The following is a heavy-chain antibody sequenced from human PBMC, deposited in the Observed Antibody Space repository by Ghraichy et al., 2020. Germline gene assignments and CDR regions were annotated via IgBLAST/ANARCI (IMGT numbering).Heavy chain of an antibody. V-gene: IGHV3-53*01. J-gene: IGHJ4*02. CDR2: IYSGGST. CDR3: ARGVWGSYRSLGY. D-gene: IGHD3-16*02. CDR1: GFTVSSNY. Sequence: GGSLRLSCAASGFTVSSNYMSWVRQAPGKGLEWVSVIYSGGSTYYADSVKGGFTISRDNSKNTLYLQMNSLRAEDTAVYYCARGVWGSYRSLGYWGQGTLVTVSS.